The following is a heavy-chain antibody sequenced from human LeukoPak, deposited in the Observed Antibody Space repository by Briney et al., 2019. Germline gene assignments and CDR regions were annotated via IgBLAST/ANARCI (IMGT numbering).Heavy chain of an antibody. CDR2: IYHSGST. V-gene: IGHV4-38-2*01. D-gene: IGHD2-2*02. J-gene: IGHJ5*02. CDR3: ARLAAILKRSNWFDP. CDR1: GYSISSGYY. Sequence: SETLSLTCAVSGYSISSGYYWGWIRQPPGKGLEWIGSIYHSGSTYYNPSLKSRVTISVDTSKNQFSLKLSSVTAADTAVYYCARLAAILKRSNWFDPWGQGTLVTVSS.